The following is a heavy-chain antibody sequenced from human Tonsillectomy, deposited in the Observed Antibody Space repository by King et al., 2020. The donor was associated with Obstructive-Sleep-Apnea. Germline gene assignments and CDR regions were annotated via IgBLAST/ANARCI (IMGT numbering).Heavy chain of an antibody. CDR3: ARSPHDYYDSSGYSDY. CDR1: GGSISSSSYY. D-gene: IGHD3-22*01. CDR2: IYYSGST. J-gene: IGHJ4*02. V-gene: IGHV4-39*07. Sequence: QLQESGPGLVKPSETLSLTCTVSGGSISSSSYYWGWIRQPPGKGLEWIGSIYYSGSTYYNPSLKSRVTISVDTSKNQFSLKLSSVTAADTAVYYCARSPHDYYDSSGYSDYWGQGTLVTVSS.